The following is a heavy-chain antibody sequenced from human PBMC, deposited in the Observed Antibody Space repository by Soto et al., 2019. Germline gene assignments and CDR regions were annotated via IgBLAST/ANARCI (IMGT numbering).Heavy chain of an antibody. J-gene: IGHJ6*02. Sequence: QVQLHQWGAGLLKPSETLSLTCAVYGGSFSGYYWNWIRQSPGKGLEWIGEINQSGSTNYNPSLKSRVTISVDTSKNQFSLRLRSVTAADTAMYYCARGYYGSGSFYSGMDVWGHGTTVPVSS. CDR2: INQSGST. D-gene: IGHD3-10*01. V-gene: IGHV4-34*01. CDR3: ARGYYGSGSFYSGMDV. CDR1: GGSFSGYY.